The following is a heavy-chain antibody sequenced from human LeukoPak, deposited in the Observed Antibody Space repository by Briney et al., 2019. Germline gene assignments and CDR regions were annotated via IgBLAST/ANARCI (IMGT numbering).Heavy chain of an antibody. Sequence: PSETLSLTCTVSGVSISTYYWSWIRQPPGKGLKWIGCIYCSGNTNNSPSLTSRVTISVDTSKNQFSLSLTSVTAADTAVYYCVRHRTGTTADYWGQGTLVTVAS. J-gene: IGHJ4*02. D-gene: IGHD1-7*01. CDR2: IYCSGNT. V-gene: IGHV4-59*08. CDR3: VRHRTGTTADY. CDR1: GVSISTYY.